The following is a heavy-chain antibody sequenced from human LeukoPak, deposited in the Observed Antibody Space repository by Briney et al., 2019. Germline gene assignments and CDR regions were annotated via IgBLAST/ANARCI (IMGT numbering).Heavy chain of an antibody. D-gene: IGHD6-13*01. CDR2: ISYDGSNK. V-gene: IGHV3-30*04. Sequence: KGLEWVAVISYDGSNKYYADSVKGRFTISRDNSKNTLYLQMNSLRAEDTAVYYCAKGGGWQQLVLVVPYYFDYWGQGTLVTVSS. J-gene: IGHJ4*02. CDR3: AKGGGWQQLVLVVPYYFDY.